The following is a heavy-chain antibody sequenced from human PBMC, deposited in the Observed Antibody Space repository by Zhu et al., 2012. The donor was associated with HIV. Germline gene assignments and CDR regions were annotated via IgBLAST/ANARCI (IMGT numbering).Heavy chain of an antibody. D-gene: IGHD3-10*01. J-gene: IGHJ4*02. CDR1: GASISSGDHY. CDR3: ARATPGYFGSGIDF. CDR2: IYYTGST. V-gene: IGHV4-30-4*08. Sequence: QVQLQESGPRLVKPSQTLSLTCTVSGASISSGDHYWTWIRQPPGKGLEWVGNIYYTGSTYYNPSLKGRILLSVVTSKNQLSLSLNYVTAADTAVYYCARATPGYFGSGIDFWGQGNPWSPSPQ.